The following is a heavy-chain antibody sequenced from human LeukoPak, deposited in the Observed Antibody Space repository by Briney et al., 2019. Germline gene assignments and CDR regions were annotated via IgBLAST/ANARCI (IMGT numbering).Heavy chain of an antibody. J-gene: IGHJ4*02. CDR2: IKSKTSGATA. D-gene: IGHD6-13*01. CDR3: TTVGVATPESDF. V-gene: IGHV3-15*01. CDR1: GFTFTNAW. Sequence: GGSLRLSCVGSGFTFTNAWMSWVRQAPGKGLEWVGRIKSKTSGATADYGAPVKGRFTISRDDSKNTLYLQMNSLKIEDTAVHYCTTVGVATPESDFWGQGTLVTVSS.